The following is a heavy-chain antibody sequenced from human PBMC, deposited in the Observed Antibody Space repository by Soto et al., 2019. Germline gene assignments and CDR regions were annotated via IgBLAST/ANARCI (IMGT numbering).Heavy chain of an antibody. V-gene: IGHV3-21*01. D-gene: IGHD6-19*01. Sequence: EVQLVESGGGLVKPGGSLRLSCAVSGFTFSSFNMNWVRQAPGKGLEWVSSISTSSSYIYYADSVKGRFTISRDNAKNSLYLQMNSLRAEDTAVYYWARDGMLRGTGAGTADLDYWGQGTLVTVSS. CDR1: GFTFSSFN. J-gene: IGHJ4*02. CDR3: ARDGMLRGTGAGTADLDY. CDR2: ISTSSSYI.